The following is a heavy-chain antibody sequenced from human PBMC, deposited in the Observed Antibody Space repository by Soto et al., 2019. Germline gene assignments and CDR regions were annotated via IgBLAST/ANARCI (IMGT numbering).Heavy chain of an antibody. V-gene: IGHV1-8*01. CDR3: ARRENYYDSSGYYYYLNWFDP. CDR2: MNPNSGNT. D-gene: IGHD3-22*01. CDR1: GYTFTSYD. J-gene: IGHJ5*02. Sequence: GASVKVSCKASGYTFTSYDINWVRQATGQGLEWMGWMNPNSGNTGYAQKFQGRVTMTRNTSISTAYMELSSLRSGDTAVYYCARRENYYDSSGYYYYLNWFDPWGQGTLVTVS.